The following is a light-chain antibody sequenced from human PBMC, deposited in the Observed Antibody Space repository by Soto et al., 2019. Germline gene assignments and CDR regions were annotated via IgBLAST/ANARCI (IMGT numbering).Light chain of an antibody. CDR1: QSISFL. CDR2: AAS. CDR3: QRTQRTPWT. V-gene: IGKV1-39*01. J-gene: IGKJ1*01. Sequence: TQSPGTPSFSAGEKVTVAAVTNQSISFLLDWYQQKRGKAPMILVFAASRLHSGVPSRFSGSGAVADIPLTTSVPAPEVLASYYRQRTQRTPWTFGQGTKVDIK.